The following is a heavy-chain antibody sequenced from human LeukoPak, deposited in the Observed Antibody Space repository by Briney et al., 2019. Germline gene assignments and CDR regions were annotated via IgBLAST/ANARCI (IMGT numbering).Heavy chain of an antibody. D-gene: IGHD3-10*01. J-gene: IGHJ4*02. Sequence: PGGSLRLSCAASGFTFSNYVMNWVRQAPGKGLEWVSGSSASGDSTYYADSVKGRFTISRDNSKNTLYLQMNSLRVEDTAVYYCASRRAFDYWGQGTLVTVSS. V-gene: IGHV3-23*01. CDR3: ASRRAFDY. CDR2: SSASGDST. CDR1: GFTFSNYV.